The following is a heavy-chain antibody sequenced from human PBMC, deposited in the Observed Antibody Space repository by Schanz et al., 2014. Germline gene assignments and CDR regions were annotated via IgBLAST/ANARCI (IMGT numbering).Heavy chain of an antibody. Sequence: QVHLVESGGGVVQPGGSLRLSCAASGFTFRTYGMHWVRQAPGKGMEWVAFIRYDGSKIYYADSVKGRFTISRDNSKNTLYLQMNSLRTEDTAVYFCAKSYDTSGYSGFDYWGQGTLVTVSS. D-gene: IGHD3-22*01. V-gene: IGHV3-30*02. J-gene: IGHJ4*02. CDR3: AKSYDTSGYSGFDY. CDR1: GFTFRTYG. CDR2: IRYDGSKI.